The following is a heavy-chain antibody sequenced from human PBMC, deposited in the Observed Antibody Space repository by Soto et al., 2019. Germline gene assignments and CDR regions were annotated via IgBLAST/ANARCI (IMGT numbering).Heavy chain of an antibody. V-gene: IGHV3-33*01. D-gene: IGHD3-10*01. CDR1: GFTFSSYG. J-gene: IGHJ6*03. CDR3: ARDGLITMVRGVIITGDYYYYMDV. Sequence: GGSLRLSCAASGFTFSSYGMHWVRQAPGKGLEWVAVIWYDGSNKYYADSVKGRFTISRDNSKNTLYLQMNSLRAEDTAVYYCARDGLITMVRGVIITGDYYYYMDVWGKGTTVTVSS. CDR2: IWYDGSNK.